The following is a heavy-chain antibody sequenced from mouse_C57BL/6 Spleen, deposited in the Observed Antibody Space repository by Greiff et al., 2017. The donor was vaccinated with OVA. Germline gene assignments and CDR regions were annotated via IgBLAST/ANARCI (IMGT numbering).Heavy chain of an antibody. Sequence: EVQLQESVAELVRPGASVKLSCTASGFNIKNTYMHWVKQRPEQGLEWIGRIDPANGNTKYAPKFQGKATITADTSSNTAYLQLSSLTSEDTAIYYCAKEGGDYDKTAYDVDYWGQGTTLTVSS. CDR2: IDPANGNT. CDR1: GFNIKNTY. V-gene: IGHV14-3*01. CDR3: AKEGGDYDKTAYDVDY. J-gene: IGHJ2*01. D-gene: IGHD2-4*01.